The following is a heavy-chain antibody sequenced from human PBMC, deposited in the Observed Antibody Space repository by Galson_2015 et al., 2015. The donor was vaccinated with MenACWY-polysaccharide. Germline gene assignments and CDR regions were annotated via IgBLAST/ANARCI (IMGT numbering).Heavy chain of an antibody. CDR3: ARVEKYSGSYYILH. J-gene: IGHJ4*02. V-gene: IGHV4-38-2*01. CDR2: IFHSGTT. Sequence: LRLSCAASGFSLGAWYMSWIRQPPGKGLEWIASIFHSGTTYYNPSLKSRVTISVDTSKSQLSLKLSSVTAADTAVYYCARVEKYSGSYYILHWGQGTTVTVSS. D-gene: IGHD1-26*01. CDR1: GFSLGAWY.